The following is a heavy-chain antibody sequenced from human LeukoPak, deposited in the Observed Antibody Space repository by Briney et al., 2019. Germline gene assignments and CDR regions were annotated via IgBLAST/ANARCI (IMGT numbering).Heavy chain of an antibody. D-gene: IGHD6-6*01. J-gene: IGHJ4*02. CDR1: GDSVSSNSAA. CDR2: TYYRSKWYN. CDR3: GRDISARLDY. V-gene: IGHV6-1*01. Sequence: SQTLSLTCAISGDSVSSNSAAWTWIRQSPSRGLEWLGRTYYRSKWYNDYAVSLRGRISINPDTSKNQFSLQLSSVTPEDTAVYYCGRDISARLDYWGPGTLVTVSS.